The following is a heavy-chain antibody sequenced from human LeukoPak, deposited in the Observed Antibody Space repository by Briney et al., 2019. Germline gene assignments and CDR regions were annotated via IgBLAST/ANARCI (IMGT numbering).Heavy chain of an antibody. CDR1: GYTFTSYG. Sequence: ASVKVSCKASGYTFTSYGFNWLRPAPGQGLEWMGWISTYKGNTNYAQKLQGRVTMTRHSSTGTAYVELRSLSSEDTAVYYCARDSPLASGYDSYFDYWGQGTLVTVSS. CDR2: ISTYKGNT. J-gene: IGHJ4*02. CDR3: ARDSPLASGYDSYFDY. V-gene: IGHV1-18*01. D-gene: IGHD5-12*01.